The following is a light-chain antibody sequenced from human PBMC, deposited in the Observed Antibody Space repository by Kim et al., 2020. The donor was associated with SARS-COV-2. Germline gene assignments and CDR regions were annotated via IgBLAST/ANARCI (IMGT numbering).Light chain of an antibody. CDR2: DVN. CDR3: CSHAGSYTWV. CDR1: SSDIGGYDS. J-gene: IGLJ3*02. V-gene: IGLV2-11*01. Sequence: QSALTQPRSVSGSPGQSVTMSCSGTSSDIGGYDSVSWYQHHAGKAPKLMIYDVNKRPSGVPDRFSGSKSGNTASLTISGLQAEDEADYYCCSHAGSYTWVFGGGTQLTV.